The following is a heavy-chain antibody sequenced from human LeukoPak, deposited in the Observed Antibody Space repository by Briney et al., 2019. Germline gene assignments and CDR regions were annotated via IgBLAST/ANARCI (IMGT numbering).Heavy chain of an antibody. CDR3: ARGAYCGGDCYSGWPGGFPFDY. V-gene: IGHV1-18*01. J-gene: IGHJ4*02. Sequence: ASVKVSCKASGYTFTSYGISWVRQAPGQGLEWMGWISAHNGNTNYAQKLQGRVTMTTDTSTSTAYMELRSLRSDDTAVYYCARGAYCGGDCYSGWPGGFPFDYWGQGTLVTVPS. D-gene: IGHD2-21*02. CDR1: GYTFTSYG. CDR2: ISAHNGNT.